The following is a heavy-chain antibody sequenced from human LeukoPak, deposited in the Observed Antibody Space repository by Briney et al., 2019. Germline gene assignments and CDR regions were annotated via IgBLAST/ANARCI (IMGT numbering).Heavy chain of an antibody. V-gene: IGHV1-69*05. D-gene: IGHD5-24*01. CDR1: GGTFSSYA. CDR3: ARRRRQDGYNYMAFDI. CDR2: IIPIFGTA. J-gene: IGHJ3*02. Sequence: ASVKVSCKAPGGTFSSYAISWVRQAPGQGLEWMGGIIPIFGTANYAQKFQGRVTITTDESTSTAYMELSSLRSEDTAVYYCARRRRQDGYNYMAFDIWGQGTMVTVSS.